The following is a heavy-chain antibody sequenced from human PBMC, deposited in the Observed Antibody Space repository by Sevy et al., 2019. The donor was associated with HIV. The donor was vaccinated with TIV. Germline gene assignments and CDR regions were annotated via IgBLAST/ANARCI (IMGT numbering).Heavy chain of an antibody. D-gene: IGHD3-10*01. Sequence: GGALRLSCVASGFTFSNNWMTWVRQAPGKGLQWVANIKKDGSEKYFVDSVKGRFTISRDNAKNSLYLQLSSLRVDDTAVYYCARGIFGSGSRLGLGYWGQGTLVTVSS. CDR2: IKKDGSEK. CDR3: ARGIFGSGSRLGLGY. J-gene: IGHJ4*02. CDR1: GFTFSNNW. V-gene: IGHV3-7*01.